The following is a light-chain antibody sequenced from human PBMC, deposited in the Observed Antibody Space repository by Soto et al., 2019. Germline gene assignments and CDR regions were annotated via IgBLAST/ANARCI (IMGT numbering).Light chain of an antibody. V-gene: IGKV1-5*03. CDR2: KAS. Sequence: DIQMTQSPSTLSPSVGDRVTITCRASQSIGNWLAWYQQKSGKAPKLLIYKASSLESGVPSRFSGSGSGTEFTLTISSLQPDDFATYYCQQYNGTFGQGTKVDIK. CDR3: QQYNGT. CDR1: QSIGNW. J-gene: IGKJ1*01.